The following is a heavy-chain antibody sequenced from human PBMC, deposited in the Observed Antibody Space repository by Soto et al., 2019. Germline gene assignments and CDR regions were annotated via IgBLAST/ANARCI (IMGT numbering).Heavy chain of an antibody. D-gene: IGHD3-22*01. CDR3: AENYYDSSGLLDYYGMDV. J-gene: IGHJ6*02. Sequence: QVQLVQSGAEVKKPGSSVKVSCKASGGTFSSYAISWVRQAPGQGLEWMGGIIPIFGTANYAQKFQGRVTITADESTSTAYMELSSLRSEDTAVYYCAENYYDSSGLLDYYGMDVWGQGTTVTVSS. V-gene: IGHV1-69*01. CDR1: GGTFSSYA. CDR2: IIPIFGTA.